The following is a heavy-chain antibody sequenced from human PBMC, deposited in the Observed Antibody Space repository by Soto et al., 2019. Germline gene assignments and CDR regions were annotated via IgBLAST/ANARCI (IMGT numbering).Heavy chain of an antibody. CDR3: AVGPGVDRNY. CDR2: IYHSGST. V-gene: IGHV4-30-2*01. J-gene: IGHJ4*02. D-gene: IGHD5-12*01. Sequence: QLQLQESGSGLVKPSQTLSITCAVSGGSSSSGGYSWSCIRQPPGKGLEWIGYIYHSGSTYYNPSLKIRFTIQVDRSKNQYSLKLSSVTAADTTVYYCAVGPGVDRNYWGQGTLVTVSS. CDR1: GGSSSSGGYS.